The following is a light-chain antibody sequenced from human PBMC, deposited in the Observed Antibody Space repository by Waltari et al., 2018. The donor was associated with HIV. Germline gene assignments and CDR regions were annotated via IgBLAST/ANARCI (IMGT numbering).Light chain of an antibody. CDR3: SSYTRKNTYV. V-gene: IGLV2-14*03. CDR2: EVS. J-gene: IGLJ1*01. CDR1: SSDIGAYPY. Sequence: QSALTQPASVSGSPGQSITISCTGTSSDIGAYPYVSWFQQHAGKAPKVLIYEVSNRPSGISSRFSGSRSGNTATLSISGLQADDEADYYCSSYTRKNTYVFGSGTKVTVL.